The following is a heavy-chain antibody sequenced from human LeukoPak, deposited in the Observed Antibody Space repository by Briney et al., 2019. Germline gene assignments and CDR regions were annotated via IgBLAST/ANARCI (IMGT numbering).Heavy chain of an antibody. Sequence: GGSLRLSCAASGFTFSSYAMSWVRQAPGKGLEWVGRIISITGGGTSDYPAPVKGRFTISRDDSKNTLYLQMNSLKTEDTAVYYCTTHRGEWVLDYWGQGTLVTVSS. CDR2: IISITGGGTS. D-gene: IGHD3-16*01. V-gene: IGHV3-15*01. J-gene: IGHJ4*02. CDR1: GFTFSSYA. CDR3: TTHRGEWVLDY.